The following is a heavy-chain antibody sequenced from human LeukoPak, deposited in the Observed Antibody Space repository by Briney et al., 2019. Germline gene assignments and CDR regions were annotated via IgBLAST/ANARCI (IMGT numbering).Heavy chain of an antibody. J-gene: IGHJ4*02. CDR1: GFTFSSYG. V-gene: IGHV3-30*03. CDR3: ATSGSYYQTAYRRFDY. CDR2: ISYDGSNK. Sequence: GGSLRLSCAASGFTFSSYGMHWVRQAPGKGLEWVAVISYDGSNKYYADSVKGRFTFSRDNSKNTLYLQMNSLRAEDTAVYYCATSGSYYQTAYRRFDYWGQGTLVTVSS. D-gene: IGHD1-26*01.